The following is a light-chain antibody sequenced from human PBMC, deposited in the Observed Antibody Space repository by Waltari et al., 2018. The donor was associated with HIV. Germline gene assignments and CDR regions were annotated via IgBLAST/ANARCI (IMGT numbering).Light chain of an antibody. CDR1: SLRSYS. Sequence: SSELTQDPAVSVALVQTVRVTCQGDSLRSYSTNWYQQKPGQAPVLVIYGKNNRPSGIPDRFSGSSSGNTASLTITGAQAEDEADYYCNSRDSSGNHPFGGGTKLTVL. V-gene: IGLV3-19*01. J-gene: IGLJ2*01. CDR2: GKN. CDR3: NSRDSSGNHP.